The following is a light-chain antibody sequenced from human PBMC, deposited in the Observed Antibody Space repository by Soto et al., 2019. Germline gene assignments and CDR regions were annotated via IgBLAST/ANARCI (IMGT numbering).Light chain of an antibody. Sequence: EIVMTQSPATLSVSPGARVPLSCRARQSVGSNLAWYQQKPGQAPRLLIYGASTRATGIPARFSGSGSETEFTLTISSLQAEDSAVYYCQQYNNWPIAFGQGTRLEIK. J-gene: IGKJ5*01. V-gene: IGKV3-15*01. CDR3: QQYNNWPIA. CDR2: GAS. CDR1: QSVGSN.